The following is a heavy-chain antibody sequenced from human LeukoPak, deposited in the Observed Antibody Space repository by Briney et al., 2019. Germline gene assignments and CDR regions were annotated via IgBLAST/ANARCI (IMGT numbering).Heavy chain of an antibody. Sequence: SETLSLTCTVSGDSISDYHWSWIRQPAGKGLEWIGRIINSGVTNYNPSLNSRVTISVDRSKNQFSLRLTSVTAADTAVYYCGTSEVGSSSYESYDYWGQGTQVTVSA. CDR3: GTSEVGSSSYESYDY. CDR2: IINSGVT. CDR1: GDSISDYH. D-gene: IGHD1-26*01. J-gene: IGHJ4*02. V-gene: IGHV4-4*07.